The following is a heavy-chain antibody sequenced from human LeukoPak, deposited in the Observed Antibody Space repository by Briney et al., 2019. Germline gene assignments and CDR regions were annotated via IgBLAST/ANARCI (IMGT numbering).Heavy chain of an antibody. J-gene: IGHJ5*02. V-gene: IGHV4-4*07. CDR2: IYTSGST. D-gene: IGHD3-9*01. Sequence: SETLSLTCTVSGGSISSYYWSWIRQPAGKGLEWIGRIYTSGSTNYNPSLKSRVNMSVDTSKNQFSLKLSSVTAADTAVYYCAREIRYFDWLLNWFDPWGQGTLVTVSS. CDR1: GGSISSYY. CDR3: AREIRYFDWLLNWFDP.